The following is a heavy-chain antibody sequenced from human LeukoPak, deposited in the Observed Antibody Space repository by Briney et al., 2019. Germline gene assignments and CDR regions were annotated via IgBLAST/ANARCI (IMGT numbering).Heavy chain of an antibody. J-gene: IGHJ6*02. CDR2: INPSGGDT. D-gene: IGHD2-2*01. CDR3: ARGCRVVPGVHNVGMTSYYNGMDV. CDR1: GYTSTSYY. V-gene: IGHV1-46*01. Sequence: GASVKVSCKPSGYTSTSYYMHWVRQAPGQGLEWMGIINPSGGDTSYAQKFQGRVTTTRDPSTSTVYMEVVSLRPEDTAVYYCARGCRVVPGVHNVGMTSYYNGMDVWGQGTTVTVSS.